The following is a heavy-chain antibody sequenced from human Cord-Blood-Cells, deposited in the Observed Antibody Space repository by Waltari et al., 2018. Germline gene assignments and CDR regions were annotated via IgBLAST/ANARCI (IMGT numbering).Heavy chain of an antibody. CDR3: AREGSSSWFDY. J-gene: IGHJ4*02. CDR2: IYSGGST. V-gene: IGHV3-53*02. Sequence: EVQLVETGGGLIQPGGSLRLSCAASGFTVSSNYMSWVRQAPGKGLEGVSVIYSGGSTYYADSVKGRFTISRDNSKNTLYLQMNSLRAEDTAVYYCAREGSSSWFDYWGQGTLVTVSS. D-gene: IGHD6-13*01. CDR1: GFTVSSNY.